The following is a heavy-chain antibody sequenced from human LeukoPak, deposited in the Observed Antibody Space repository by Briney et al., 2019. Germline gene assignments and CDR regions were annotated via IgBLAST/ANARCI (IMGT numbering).Heavy chain of an antibody. J-gene: IGHJ4*02. D-gene: IGHD3-10*01. V-gene: IGHV3-11*04. CDR1: GFTFSDYY. Sequence: PGGSLRLSCAASGFTFSDYYMSWIRQAPGEGLEWVSYISSSGSTIYYADSVKGRFTISRDNAKNSLYLQTNSLRAEDTAVHYCAREELWFGESPLVDYWGQGTLVTVSS. CDR3: AREELWFGESPLVDY. CDR2: ISSSGSTI.